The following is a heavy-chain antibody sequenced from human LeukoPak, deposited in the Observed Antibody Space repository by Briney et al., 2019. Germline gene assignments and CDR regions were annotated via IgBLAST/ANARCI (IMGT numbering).Heavy chain of an antibody. Sequence: GSLILSCAASGFTVSSNYMSWIRQPPGKGLEWIGYIYYSGSTNYNPSLKSRVTISVDTSKNQFSLKLSSVTAADTAVYYCARAVGGYCSGGSCYALKNNWFDPWGQGTLVTVSS. CDR2: IYYSGST. J-gene: IGHJ5*02. D-gene: IGHD2-15*01. CDR1: GFTVSSNY. CDR3: ARAVGGYCSGGSCYALKNNWFDP. V-gene: IGHV4-59*02.